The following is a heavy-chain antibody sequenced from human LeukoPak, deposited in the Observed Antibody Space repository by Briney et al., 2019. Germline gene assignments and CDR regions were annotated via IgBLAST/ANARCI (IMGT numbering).Heavy chain of an antibody. CDR2: ISAYSGNT. CDR3: ARDSSYYGSGSSGY. J-gene: IGHJ4*02. Sequence: ASVKVSCKASGYTFTSYGISWVRQAPGQGLEWMGWISAYSGNTNYAQKLQGRVTMTTDTSTSTAYMELRSLRSDDTAVYYCARDSSYYGSGSSGYWGQGTLVTVSS. CDR1: GYTFTSYG. V-gene: IGHV1-18*01. D-gene: IGHD3-10*01.